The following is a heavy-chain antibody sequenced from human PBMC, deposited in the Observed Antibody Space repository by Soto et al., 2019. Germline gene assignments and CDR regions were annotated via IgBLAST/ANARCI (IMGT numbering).Heavy chain of an antibody. V-gene: IGHV3-30*18. D-gene: IGHD2-21*02. CDR2: ISYDGSNK. Sequence: GGSLRLSCAASGFTFSSYGMHWVRQAPGKGLEWVAVISYDGSNKYYADSVKGRFTISRDNSKNTLYLQMNILSAEDTAVYSCAKVALASCGGDCYAGSFQHWGQGTLVTVSS. CDR3: AKVALASCGGDCYAGSFQH. CDR1: GFTFSSYG. J-gene: IGHJ1*01.